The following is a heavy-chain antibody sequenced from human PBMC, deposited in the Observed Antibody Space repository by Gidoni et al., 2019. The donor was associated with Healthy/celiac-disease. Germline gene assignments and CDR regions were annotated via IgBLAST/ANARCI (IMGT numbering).Heavy chain of an antibody. V-gene: IGHV3-15*01. D-gene: IGHD3-3*01. CDR2: IKSKTDGGTT. CDR1: GFTFSNAW. Sequence: EVQLVESGGGLVKPGGSLRLSCAASGFTFSNAWISWVRQAPGKGLEWVGRIKSKTDGGTTDYAAPVKGRFTISRDDSKNTLYLQMNSLKTEDTAVYYCTTARYYDFWSGYIYWGQGTLVTVSS. J-gene: IGHJ4*02. CDR3: TTARYYDFWSGYIY.